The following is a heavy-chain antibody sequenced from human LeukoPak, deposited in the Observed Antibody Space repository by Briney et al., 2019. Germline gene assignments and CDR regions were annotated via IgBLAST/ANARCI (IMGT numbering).Heavy chain of an antibody. J-gene: IGHJ4*02. D-gene: IGHD1-1*01. CDR1: GFTFSTYN. CDR3: ARDLDWSFDY. Sequence: GGSLRLSCAASGFTFSTYNMNWVRQAPGKGPEWISYISSSSRTIYYSDSVKGRFTISKDDAKNSLYLQMNSLRVEDTAVYYCARDLDWSFDYWGQGTLVTVSS. V-gene: IGHV3-48*01. CDR2: ISSSSRTI.